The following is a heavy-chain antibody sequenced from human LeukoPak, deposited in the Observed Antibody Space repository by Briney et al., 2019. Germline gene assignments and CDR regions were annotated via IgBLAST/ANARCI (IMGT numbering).Heavy chain of an antibody. D-gene: IGHD4-11*01. V-gene: IGHV5-51*03. Sequence: GESLKISCKGSGYSFTSYWIGWVRQMPGKGLEGMGIIYPCDSDTRYSPSFQGQVPISADKSISTAYLQWSSLKASDTAMYYCARLDDYRSSGDYWGQGTLVTVSS. CDR1: GYSFTSYW. CDR2: IYPCDSDT. J-gene: IGHJ4*02. CDR3: ARLDDYRSSGDY.